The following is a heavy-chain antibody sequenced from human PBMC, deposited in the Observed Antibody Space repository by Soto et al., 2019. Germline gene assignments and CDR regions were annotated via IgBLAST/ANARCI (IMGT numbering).Heavy chain of an antibody. Sequence: SVKVSCKASGGTFSSYAISWVRQAPGQGLEWMGGIIPIFGTANYAQKFQGRVTITADESTSTAYMELSSLRSEDTAVYYCARDYTGLSTGYYTGGNHGMDVWGPGTTVTVSS. CDR1: GGTFSSYA. D-gene: IGHD3-9*01. CDR2: IIPIFGTA. J-gene: IGHJ6*02. V-gene: IGHV1-69*13. CDR3: ARDYTGLSTGYYTGGNHGMDV.